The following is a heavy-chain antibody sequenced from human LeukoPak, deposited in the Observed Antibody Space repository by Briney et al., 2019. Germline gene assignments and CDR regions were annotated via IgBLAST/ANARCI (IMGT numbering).Heavy chain of an antibody. Sequence: TSETLSLTCAVYGGSFSGYYWSWIRQPPGKGLEWIGEINHSGSTNYNPSLKSRVTISVDTSKNQFSLKLSSVTAADTAVYYCAKDITMIVVVTGDYWGQGTLVTVSS. CDR3: AKDITMIVVVTGDY. J-gene: IGHJ4*02. D-gene: IGHD3-22*01. CDR2: INHSGST. CDR1: GGSFSGYY. V-gene: IGHV4-34*01.